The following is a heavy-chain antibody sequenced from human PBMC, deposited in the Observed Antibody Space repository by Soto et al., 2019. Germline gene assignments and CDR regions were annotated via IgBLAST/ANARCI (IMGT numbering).Heavy chain of an antibody. CDR1: GGSISSYY. CDR3: ARGGLGHSYYYYMDV. Sequence: QSQTLSLTCSVSGGSISSYYWSWIRQPPGKGLEWVGYVYYRGSTNYNPSLKSRGTISLDTSKKQFSLKLSSVTAADTAVYYCARGGLGHSYYYYMDVWGKGTTVTVSS. J-gene: IGHJ6*03. V-gene: IGHV4-59*01. D-gene: IGHD1-26*01. CDR2: VYYRGST.